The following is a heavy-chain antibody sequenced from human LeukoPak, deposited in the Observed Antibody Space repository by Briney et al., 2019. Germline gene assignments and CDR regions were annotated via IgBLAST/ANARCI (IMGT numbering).Heavy chain of an antibody. CDR2: ISAYNGNT. D-gene: IGHD5-12*01. Sequence: GASVKVSCKASGYTFTSYGISWVRQAPGQGLEWMGWISAYNGNTNYAQKLQGRVTMTTDTSTSTAYMELRSLRSDGTAVYYCARDRERVVATMGYYWGQGTLVTVSS. J-gene: IGHJ4*02. V-gene: IGHV1-18*01. CDR3: ARDRERVVATMGYY. CDR1: GYTFTSYG.